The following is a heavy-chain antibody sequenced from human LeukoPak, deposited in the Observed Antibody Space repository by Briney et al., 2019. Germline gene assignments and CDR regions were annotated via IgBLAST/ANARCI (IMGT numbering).Heavy chain of an antibody. V-gene: IGHV4-39*01. CDR2: TYYSGTT. CDR1: GASISSSSYY. Sequence: PSETLSLTCTVSGASISSSSYYWVWIRQPPGKGLEWIGTTYYSGTTYYNPSLKSRVTISVDTSKNQFSLKLSSVTAADTAVCYCASYMIRGPYHFDRWGQGTLVSVSS. J-gene: IGHJ4*02. CDR3: ASYMIRGPYHFDR. D-gene: IGHD3-10*01.